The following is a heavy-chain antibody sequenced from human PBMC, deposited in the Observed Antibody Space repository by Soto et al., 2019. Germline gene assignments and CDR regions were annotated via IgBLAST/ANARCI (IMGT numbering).Heavy chain of an antibody. CDR1: GFTFSSYG. CDR3: ARTLAYYYYYGMDV. J-gene: IGHJ6*02. CDR2: IWYDGSNK. Sequence: QVQLLESGGGVVQPGRSLRLSCAASGFTFSSYGMHWVRQAPGKGLEWVAVIWYDGSNKYYADSVKGRFTISRDNSKNTLYLQMNSLRAEDTAVYYCARTLAYYYYYGMDVWGQGTTVTVSS. V-gene: IGHV3-33*01.